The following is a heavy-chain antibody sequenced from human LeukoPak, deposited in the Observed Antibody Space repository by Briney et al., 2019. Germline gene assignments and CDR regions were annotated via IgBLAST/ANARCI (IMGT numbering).Heavy chain of an antibody. CDR2: INGSGGST. CDR3: AKDVDNGDYVVY. V-gene: IGHV3-23*01. J-gene: IGHJ4*02. Sequence: PGGSLRLSCAASAFTFSSYSMNWVRQAPGKGLEWVSDINGSGGSTYYTDSVKGRFTISRDNSKNTLYLQMNSLRAEDTAVYYCAKDVDNGDYVVYWGQGTLVTVSS. CDR1: AFTFSSYS. D-gene: IGHD4-17*01.